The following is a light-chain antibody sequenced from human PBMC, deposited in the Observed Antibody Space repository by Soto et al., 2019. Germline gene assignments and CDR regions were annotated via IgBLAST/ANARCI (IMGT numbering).Light chain of an antibody. Sequence: EIVLTQSPGTLSLSPGERATLSCRASQSVSSSYLAWYQQKPGQAPRLLIYGASSRATGIPDRFSGSGSGTEFTLSISSLQSEDFAVYYCQQYGSSPPGITFGQGTRLEIK. CDR2: GAS. CDR3: QQYGSSPPGIT. J-gene: IGKJ5*01. V-gene: IGKV3-20*01. CDR1: QSVSSSY.